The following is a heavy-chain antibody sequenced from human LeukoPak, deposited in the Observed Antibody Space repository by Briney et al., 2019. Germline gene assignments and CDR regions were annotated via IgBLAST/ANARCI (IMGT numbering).Heavy chain of an antibody. Sequence: SETLSLTCTVSGGFISTYYWSWIRQPAGKGLEWIGRIYTSGSTNYNPPLKSRVTISVDTSKNQFSLKLSSVTAADTAVYYCARDNWNDGNHFDYWGQGTLVTVSS. CDR3: ARDNWNDGNHFDY. D-gene: IGHD1-20*01. CDR1: GGFISTYY. CDR2: IYTSGST. V-gene: IGHV4-4*07. J-gene: IGHJ4*02.